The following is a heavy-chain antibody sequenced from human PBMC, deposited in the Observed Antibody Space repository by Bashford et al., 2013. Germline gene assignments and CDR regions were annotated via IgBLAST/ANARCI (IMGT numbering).Heavy chain of an antibody. J-gene: IGHJ6*02. D-gene: IGHD2-2*01. V-gene: IGHV3-53*01. CDR3: ARFSVVVPAAPNLYYYYYGMDV. Sequence: VRQAPGKGLEWVSVIYSGGTTYYADSVRGRFTISRDNSKNTVYLQMNSLRAEDTAVYYCARFSVVVPAAPNLYYYYYGMDVWGQGTTVTVSS. CDR2: IYSGGTT.